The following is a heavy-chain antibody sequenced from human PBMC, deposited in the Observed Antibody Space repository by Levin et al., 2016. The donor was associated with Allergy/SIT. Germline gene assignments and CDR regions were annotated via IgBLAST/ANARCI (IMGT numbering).Heavy chain of an antibody. D-gene: IGHD5-12*01. CDR3: ATVAVYSGFDYTPDN. Sequence: SVKVSCKASGGSFSNSAVTWVRQAPGQGLEWVGGIIPIFRTANYAQKFQGRVTITADKSTSTAYMELNSLRSEDTAVYYCATVAVYSGFDYTPDNWGQGTLVTVSS. CDR1: GGSFSNSA. CDR2: IIPIFRTA. J-gene: IGHJ4*02. V-gene: IGHV1-69*06.